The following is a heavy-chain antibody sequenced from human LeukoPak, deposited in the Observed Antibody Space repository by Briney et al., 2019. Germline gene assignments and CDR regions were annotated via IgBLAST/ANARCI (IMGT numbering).Heavy chain of an antibody. D-gene: IGHD2-21*01. V-gene: IGHV1-18*01. CDR2: ISTSNGNT. CDR1: GYTFTGFG. J-gene: IGHJ4*02. Sequence: ASVKVSCKASGYTFTGFGISWLRLGPGQGLEWMGWISTSNGNTHYAQKFQGRVTMTTDSASSTAHMELRSLRSDDTAVYYCARERGRVVIDYFDYWGQGTLVTVSS. CDR3: ARERGRVVIDYFDY.